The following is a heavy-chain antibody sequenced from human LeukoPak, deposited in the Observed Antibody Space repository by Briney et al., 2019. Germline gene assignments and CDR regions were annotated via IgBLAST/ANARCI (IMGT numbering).Heavy chain of an antibody. CDR2: IKEDGSEK. CDR3: AKDRGYHSAYP. D-gene: IGHD5-12*01. J-gene: IGHJ5*02. Sequence: GGSLRLSCAASGFTFSSYWMRWARQAPGKGLEWVANIKEDGSEKYYLDSVKGRFTVSRDNAWNSLYLQMNSLRVEDTAVYYFAKDRGYHSAYPWGPGTLVTVSS. V-gene: IGHV3-7*04. CDR1: GFTFSSYW.